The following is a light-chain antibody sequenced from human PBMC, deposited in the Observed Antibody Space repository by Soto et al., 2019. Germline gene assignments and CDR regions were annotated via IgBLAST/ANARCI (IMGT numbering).Light chain of an antibody. CDR2: EVS. CDR3: SSYTSSSTLV. J-gene: IGLJ2*01. CDR1: SSDVGSDNR. Sequence: QSALTQPPSVSGSPGQSVTISCTGTSSDVGSDNRVSWYQQPPGTAPKLMIYEVSNRPSGVPDRFSGSKSGNTASLTISGLQAEDEADYYCSSYTSSSTLVFGGGTQLTVL. V-gene: IGLV2-18*02.